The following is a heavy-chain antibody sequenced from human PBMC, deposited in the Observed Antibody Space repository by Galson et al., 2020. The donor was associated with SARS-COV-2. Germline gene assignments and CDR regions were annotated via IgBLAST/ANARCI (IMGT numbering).Heavy chain of an antibody. CDR1: GFTVNNYW. Sequence: TGGSLRLSCAASGFTVNNYWMHWVRQAPGEGLVWVSRIDIPGTMINYAESVRGRFTISRDNAKNTLYLEMNSLRAEDAALYYCVRDMFGPNEIWGQGTMVTVSS. J-gene: IGHJ3*02. CDR2: IDIPGTMI. CDR3: VRDMFGPNEI. V-gene: IGHV3-74*01. D-gene: IGHD3-10*02.